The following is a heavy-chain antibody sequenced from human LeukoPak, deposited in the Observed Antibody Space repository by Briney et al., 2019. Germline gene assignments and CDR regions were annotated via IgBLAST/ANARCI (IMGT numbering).Heavy chain of an antibody. CDR2: IHQNGNEQ. D-gene: IGHD3-22*01. CDR1: GFTFRNSW. Sequence: GGSLRLSCGASGFTFRNSWMSWFRQSPGKGLEGWANIHQNGNEQYYVDSVKGRFSISRDNARDSLYLQMNSLRVEDTAVYYYARGAPWDCSGSSCSLFDYWGQGTLVTVSS. CDR3: ARGAPWDCSGSSCSLFDY. V-gene: IGHV3-7*03. J-gene: IGHJ4*02.